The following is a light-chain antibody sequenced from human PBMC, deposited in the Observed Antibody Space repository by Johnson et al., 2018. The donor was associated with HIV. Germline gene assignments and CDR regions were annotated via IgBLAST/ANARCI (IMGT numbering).Light chain of an antibody. CDR3: GTWDSSLRVGF. J-gene: IGLJ1*01. CDR1: SSNIGNNY. CDR2: EDN. Sequence: QAVLTQPPSVSAAPGQKVTISCSGSSSNIGNNYVSWYQQIPGTAPKVLIYEDNKRPSGIPDRFSGSKSGTSATLGITGLQTGDEADYYCGTWDSSLRVGFFGTGTKVTVL. V-gene: IGLV1-51*02.